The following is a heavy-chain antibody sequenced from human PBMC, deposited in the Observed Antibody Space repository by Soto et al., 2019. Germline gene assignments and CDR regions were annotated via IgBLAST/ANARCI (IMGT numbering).Heavy chain of an antibody. Sequence: SETLSLTCGVSGASISSSRYYWGWIRQPPGKGLEWIGSFHYGGNTYYNPSLKSRVITSVDTSKNQFSLKLTSVTGADTAIYYCARHFSGVYGMDVWGQGTTGTVS. J-gene: IGHJ6*02. CDR2: FHYGGNT. V-gene: IGHV4-39*01. CDR3: ARHFSGVYGMDV. CDR1: GASISSSRYY. D-gene: IGHD2-8*01.